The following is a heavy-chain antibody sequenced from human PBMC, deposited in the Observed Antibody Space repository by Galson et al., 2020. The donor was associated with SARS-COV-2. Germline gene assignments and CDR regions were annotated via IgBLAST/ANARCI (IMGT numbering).Heavy chain of an antibody. D-gene: IGHD2-15*01. V-gene: IGHV4-38-2*02. CDR3: ATYSVVVVAPTPLRADY. CDR1: GYSISSGYF. Sequence: SETLSLTCTVSGYSISSGYFCGWIRQPPGKGLEWMGSIYHSGSTYYNPSLNSRVTISVDTSKNQFSLKLSSVTAADTAVYYCATYSVVVVAPTPLRADYWGQGTLVTVSS. J-gene: IGHJ4*02. CDR2: IYHSGST.